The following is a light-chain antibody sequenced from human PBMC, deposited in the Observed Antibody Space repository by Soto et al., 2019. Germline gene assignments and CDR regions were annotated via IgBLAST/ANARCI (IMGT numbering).Light chain of an antibody. CDR2: GAS. Sequence: EIVMTQSPATLSVSPGERATLSCRASQSVSSNLAWYQQKPGQAPRLLIYGASSRATGIPDRFSGSGSGTDFTLTISRLEPEDFAVYYCQQRSNWPPGLTFGGGTKVDNK. J-gene: IGKJ4*01. CDR3: QQRSNWPPGLT. V-gene: IGKV3D-20*02. CDR1: QSVSSN.